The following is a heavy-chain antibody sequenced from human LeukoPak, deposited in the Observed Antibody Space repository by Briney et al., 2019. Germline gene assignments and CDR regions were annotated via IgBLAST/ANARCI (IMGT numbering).Heavy chain of an antibody. D-gene: IGHD3-22*01. V-gene: IGHV3-23*01. CDR3: AKDPHYDSSGYYYGALW. CDR2: ISGSGGST. CDR1: GFTFSSYA. Sequence: GGSLRLSCAASGFTFSSYAMSWVRQAPGKGLEWVSAISGSGGSTYYADSVKGRFTISRDNSKNTLYLQMISLRAEDTAVYYCAKDPHYDSSGYYYGALWGGQGTLVTVSS. J-gene: IGHJ4*02.